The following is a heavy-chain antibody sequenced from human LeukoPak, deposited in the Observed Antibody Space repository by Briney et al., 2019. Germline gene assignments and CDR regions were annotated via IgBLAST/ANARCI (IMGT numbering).Heavy chain of an antibody. CDR1: GFTFNSYT. J-gene: IGHJ4*02. CDR3: ATEASGWLRFDY. D-gene: IGHD6-19*01. CDR2: ISSSSVFI. V-gene: IGHV3-21*01. Sequence: GGSLRLSCAASGFTFNSYTMNWVRQAPGKGLEWVSSISSSSVFIYYADSVKGRFTISRDNAKNSLYLQMNSLRAEDTAVYYCATEASGWLRFDYWGQGALVTVSS.